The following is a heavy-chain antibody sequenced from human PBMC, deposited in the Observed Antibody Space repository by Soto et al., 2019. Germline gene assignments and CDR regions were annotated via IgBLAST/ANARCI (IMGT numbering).Heavy chain of an antibody. Sequence: GGSLRLSCAASGFIFSGSAMHWVRQAPGKGLEWVAIISYDGNYKYYADSVTGRFTISRDNSKNTLYLQMNSLRPEDTAVYYCARPYSTYWYSDLWGRGTLVTVSS. CDR1: GFIFSGSA. CDR2: ISYDGNYK. CDR3: ARPYSTYWYSDL. V-gene: IGHV3-30-3*01. D-gene: IGHD1-1*01. J-gene: IGHJ2*01.